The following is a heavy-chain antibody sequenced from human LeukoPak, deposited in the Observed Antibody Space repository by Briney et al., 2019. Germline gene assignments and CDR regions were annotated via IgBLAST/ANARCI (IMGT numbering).Heavy chain of an antibody. CDR2: IWYDGSNK. V-gene: IGHV3-30*02. CDR1: GFTFSSYA. J-gene: IGHJ4*02. CDR3: AKDRSSGYYYYDY. D-gene: IGHD3-22*01. Sequence: GGSLRLSCAASGFTFSSYAMHWVRQAPGKGLEWVAVIWYDGSNKYYADSVKGRFTISRDNSKNTLYLQMNSLRAEDTALYYCAKDRSSGYYYYDYWGQGTLVTVSS.